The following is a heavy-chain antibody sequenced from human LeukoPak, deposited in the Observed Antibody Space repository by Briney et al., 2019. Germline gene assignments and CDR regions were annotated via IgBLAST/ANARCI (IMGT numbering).Heavy chain of an antibody. CDR3: ARDGYYGSGSYYDY. D-gene: IGHD3-10*01. V-gene: IGHV3-30*03. CDR2: ISYDGSNK. CDR1: GFTFSSYG. Sequence: GGSLRLSCAASGFTFSSYGMHWVRQAPGKGLEWVAVISYDGSNKYYADSVEGRFTISRDNSKNTLYLQMNSLRAEDTAVYYCARDGYYGSGSYYDYWGQGTLVTVSS. J-gene: IGHJ4*02.